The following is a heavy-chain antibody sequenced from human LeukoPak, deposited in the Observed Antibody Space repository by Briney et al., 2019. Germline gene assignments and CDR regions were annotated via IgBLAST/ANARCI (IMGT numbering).Heavy chain of an antibody. J-gene: IGHJ3*02. CDR3: ARQGVGAPYHDAFDI. D-gene: IGHD1-26*01. CDR2: ISSSSSTI. Sequence: GGSLRLSCAASGFTFSSYSMNWVRQAPGKGLEWVSYISSSSSTIYYADSVEGRFTISRDNAKNSLYLQMNSLRAEDTAVYYCARQGVGAPYHDAFDIWGQGTMVTVSS. V-gene: IGHV3-48*04. CDR1: GFTFSSYS.